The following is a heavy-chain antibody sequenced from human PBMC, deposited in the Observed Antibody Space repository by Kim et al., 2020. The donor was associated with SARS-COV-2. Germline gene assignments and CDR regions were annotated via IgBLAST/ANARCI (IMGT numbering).Heavy chain of an antibody. D-gene: IGHD4-17*01. V-gene: IGHV4-59*13. Sequence: SETLSLTCTVSGGYISSYDLTWIRQPPGKGLEWIWYIYYSGSTNYNPSLKSRVTISADTSKNQISLKLSSVTTADTAVYYCARGDPSFYYGDYVIGYWGQGSLVTVSS. J-gene: IGHJ4*02. CDR3: ARGDPSFYYGDYVIGY. CDR1: GGYISSYD. CDR2: IYYSGST.